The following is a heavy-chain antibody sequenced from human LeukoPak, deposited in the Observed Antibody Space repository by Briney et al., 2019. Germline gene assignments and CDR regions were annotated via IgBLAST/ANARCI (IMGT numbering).Heavy chain of an antibody. Sequence: PSQTLSLTCTVSGGSISSGSYYWSWIRQPAGKGLEWIGRIYTSGSTNYNPSLKSRATISVDTSKNQFSLKLSSVTAADTAVYYCARVYDSSGYQRDYWGQGTLVTVSS. CDR1: GGSISSGSYY. CDR3: ARVYDSSGYQRDY. D-gene: IGHD3-22*01. CDR2: IYTSGST. J-gene: IGHJ4*02. V-gene: IGHV4-61*02.